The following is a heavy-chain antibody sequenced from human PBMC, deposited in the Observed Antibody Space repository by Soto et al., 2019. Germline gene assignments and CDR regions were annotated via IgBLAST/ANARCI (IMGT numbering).Heavy chain of an antibody. Sequence: SETLSLTCAVSGDSVSSVGFHWAWLRRPPGKGLEWIGNIYYSGMTYYNPSLRGRVSISLDPSESQFSLKLNSVTAADTAVYYCARDSSGPGYSYGKFDYWGQGALVTVSS. CDR1: GDSVSSVGFH. CDR3: ARDSSGPGYSYGKFDY. J-gene: IGHJ4*02. D-gene: IGHD5-18*01. CDR2: IYYSGMT. V-gene: IGHV4-31*11.